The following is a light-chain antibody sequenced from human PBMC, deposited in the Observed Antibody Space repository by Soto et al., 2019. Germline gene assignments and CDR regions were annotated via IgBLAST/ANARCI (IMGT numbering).Light chain of an antibody. CDR1: QSISSY. CDR3: QQYNSYWT. J-gene: IGKJ1*01. Sequence: TQSPGTLSASVGDRVTITCRASQSISSYLNWYQQKPGKAPKLLIYAASSLQSGVPSRFSGSGSGTEFTLTISSLQPDDFATYYCQQYNSYWTFGQGTKVDIK. V-gene: IGKV1-39*01. CDR2: AAS.